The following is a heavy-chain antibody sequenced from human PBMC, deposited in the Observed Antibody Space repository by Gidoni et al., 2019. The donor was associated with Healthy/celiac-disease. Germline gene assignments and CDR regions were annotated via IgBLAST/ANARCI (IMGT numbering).Heavy chain of an antibody. D-gene: IGHD2-15*01. V-gene: IGHV3-30-3*01. J-gene: IGHJ4*02. CDR3: ARAGKGGEKDY. Sequence: QVQLVASGGGVVQPGSSLRLSCAASGFTFSSYAMHWVRQAPGKGLEWVAVISYDGSNKYYADSVKGRFTISRDNSKNTLYLQMNSLRAEDTAVYYCARAGKGGEKDYWGQGTLVTVSS. CDR2: ISYDGSNK. CDR1: GFTFSSYA.